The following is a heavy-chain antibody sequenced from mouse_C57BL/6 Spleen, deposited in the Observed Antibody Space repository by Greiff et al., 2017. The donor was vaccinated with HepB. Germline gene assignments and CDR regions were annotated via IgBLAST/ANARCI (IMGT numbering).Heavy chain of an antibody. Sequence: QVQLQQPGAELVRPGSSVKLSCKASGYTFTSYWMDWVKQRPGQGLEWIGNIYPSDSETHYNQKFKDKATLTVDKSSSTAYMQLSSLTSEDSAVYYCARGTMRYYFDYWGQGTTLTVSS. CDR1: GYTFTSYW. D-gene: IGHD2-4*01. CDR3: ARGTMRYYFDY. J-gene: IGHJ2*01. V-gene: IGHV1-61*01. CDR2: IYPSDSET.